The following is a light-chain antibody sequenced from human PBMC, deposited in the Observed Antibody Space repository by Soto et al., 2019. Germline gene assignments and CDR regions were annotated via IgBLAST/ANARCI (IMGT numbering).Light chain of an antibody. CDR1: RSFASSY. J-gene: IGKJ2*01. V-gene: IGKV3-20*01. CDR3: HHYDSSPPYT. Sequence: EIVLTQSPATLSLSPGERATLSCRASRSFASSYLAWYQHKPGQTPRLLIYAASSRATGIPDRFIGSGSGTDLTLNISRLEPDDSAVYYCHHYDSSPPYTFSQGTKREIK. CDR2: AAS.